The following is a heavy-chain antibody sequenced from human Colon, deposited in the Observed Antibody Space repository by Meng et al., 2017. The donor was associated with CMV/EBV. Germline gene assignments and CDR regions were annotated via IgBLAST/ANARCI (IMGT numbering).Heavy chain of an antibody. J-gene: IGHJ6*02. Sequence: SETLSLTCTVSGGSVSSGSYCWSWIRQPPGKGLEWIGYIYYSGSTNYNPSLKSRVTISIDTSKNQFSLKLSSVTAADTAVYYCARDPSRPYYYGSGSYYIDLRNGMDVWGQGTTVTVSS. D-gene: IGHD3-10*01. CDR2: IYYSGST. V-gene: IGHV4-61*01. CDR3: ARDPSRPYYYGSGSYYIDLRNGMDV. CDR1: GGSVSSGSYC.